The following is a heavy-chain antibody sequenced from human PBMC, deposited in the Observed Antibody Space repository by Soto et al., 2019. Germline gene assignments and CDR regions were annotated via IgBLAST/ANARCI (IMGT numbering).Heavy chain of an antibody. Sequence: QVQLVQSGAEVKKPGSSVKVSCKASGGTFSSYDISWVRQAPGQGLEWMGGVIPVFGTTNYAQKFQGRVTITADESTSTAYMELSSLRSEDTAVYYCAWAIPQTDLSYGMDVWGQGTTVTVSS. V-gene: IGHV1-69*01. CDR2: VIPVFGTT. CDR1: GGTFSSYD. J-gene: IGHJ6*02. CDR3: AWAIPQTDLSYGMDV.